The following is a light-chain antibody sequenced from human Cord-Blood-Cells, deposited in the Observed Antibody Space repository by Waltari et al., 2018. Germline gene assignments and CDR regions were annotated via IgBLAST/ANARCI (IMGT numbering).Light chain of an antibody. CDR2: KAS. CDR1: QSISSW. CDR3: QQYNSYSGA. J-gene: IGKJ1*01. V-gene: IGKV1-5*03. Sequence: DIQMTQSPSTLSASVGDRVTITCRASQSISSWLAWYQQKPGKAPKLLIYKASSLESGVPSRFSGRGSGTEFTLPISSLQPDDFATYYCQQYNSYSGAFGQGTKGEIK.